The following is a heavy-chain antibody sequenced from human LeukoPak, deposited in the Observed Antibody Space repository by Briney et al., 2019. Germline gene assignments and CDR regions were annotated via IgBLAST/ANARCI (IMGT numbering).Heavy chain of an antibody. D-gene: IGHD3-3*01. V-gene: IGHV4-59*01. CDR3: ARGPPTYTIFGVVIRHDY. J-gene: IGHJ4*02. Sequence: PSETLSLTCTVSGGSISSYYWSWIRQPPGKGLEWIGYIYYSGSTNYNPSLKSRVTISVDTSKNQFSLKLSSVTAADTAVYYCARGPPTYTIFGVVIRHDYWGQGTLVTVSS. CDR2: IYYSGST. CDR1: GGSISSYY.